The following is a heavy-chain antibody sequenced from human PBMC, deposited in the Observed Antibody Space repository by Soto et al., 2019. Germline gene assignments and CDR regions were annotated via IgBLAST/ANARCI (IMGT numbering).Heavy chain of an antibody. V-gene: IGHV1-18*04. D-gene: IGHD3-3*01. CDR3: ARDVYDFWSGKIGDDFDI. CDR2: ISTYNGNT. Sequence: ASVKVSCKASGYTFTSYGISWVRQAPGQGLEWMGWISTYNGNTNYAQNLQGRVTMTTDTSTSTAYMELRSLRSDDTAVYYCARDVYDFWSGKIGDDFDIWGQGTMVTVSS. CDR1: GYTFTSYG. J-gene: IGHJ3*02.